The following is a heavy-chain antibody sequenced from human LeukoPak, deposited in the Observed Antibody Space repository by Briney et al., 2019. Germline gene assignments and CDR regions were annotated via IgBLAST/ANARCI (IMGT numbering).Heavy chain of an antibody. J-gene: IGHJ4*01. CDR2: IYTNGGA. V-gene: IGHV4-61*02. CDR3: AREPPGY. CDR1: GGFVTSGNYD. Sequence: SETLSLTCTVSGGFVTSGNYDWNWIRQPAGKGLEWIGRIYTNGGASYNPSLKSRVTISIDASKNQFSLKLSSVTAADTAVYYCAREPPGYWGQGILVTVSS.